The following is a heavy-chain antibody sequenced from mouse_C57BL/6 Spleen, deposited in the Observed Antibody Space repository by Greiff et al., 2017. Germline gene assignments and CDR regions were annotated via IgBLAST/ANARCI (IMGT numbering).Heavy chain of an antibody. CDR1: GYSITSGYY. Sequence: EVQLVESGPGLVKPSQSLSLTCSVTGYSITSGYYWNWIRQFPGNKLEWMGYISYDGSNNYNPSLKNRISITRDTSKNQFFLKLNSVTTEDTATYYCARELRSYAMDYWGQGTSVTVSS. V-gene: IGHV3-6*01. CDR2: ISYDGSN. CDR3: ARELRSYAMDY. D-gene: IGHD1-1*01. J-gene: IGHJ4*01.